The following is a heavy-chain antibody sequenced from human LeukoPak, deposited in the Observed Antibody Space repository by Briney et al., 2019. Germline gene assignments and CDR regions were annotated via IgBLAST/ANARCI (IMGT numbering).Heavy chain of an antibody. CDR1: GGTFSSYA. J-gene: IGHJ3*02. Sequence: SVKVSCKASGGTFSSYAISWVRQAPGQGLEWMGRIIPILGIANYAQKFQGRVTITADKSTSTAYMELSSLRSGDTAVYYCARVVQPPPASKDAFDIWGQGTMVTVSS. CDR3: ARVVQPPPASKDAFDI. CDR2: IIPILGIA. V-gene: IGHV1-69*04. D-gene: IGHD5-18*01.